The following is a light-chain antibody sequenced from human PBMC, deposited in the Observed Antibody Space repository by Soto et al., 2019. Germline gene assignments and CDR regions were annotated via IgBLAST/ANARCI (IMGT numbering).Light chain of an antibody. CDR3: SSCAFSNNFVYV. V-gene: IGLV2-8*01. Sequence: QSALTQPPSASGSPGQSVTISCTGTSSDVGGYNYVSWYQQHPGKAPKLIIYEVSKRPSGVPDRFSGSKSGNTASLTVSGLQAEYEADYYCSSCAFSNNFVYVFGTGTKVTVL. CDR2: EVS. J-gene: IGLJ1*01. CDR1: SSDVGGYNY.